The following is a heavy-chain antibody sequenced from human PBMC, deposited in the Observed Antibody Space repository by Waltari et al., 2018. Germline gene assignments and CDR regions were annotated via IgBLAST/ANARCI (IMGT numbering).Heavy chain of an antibody. CDR2: IYYSGST. CDR3: ARDGYYDFWSGFDY. CDR1: GGSISSSSYY. J-gene: IGHJ4*02. V-gene: IGHV4-39*07. Sequence: QLQLQESGPGLVKPSETLSLTCTVSGGSISSSSYYWGWIRQPPGKGLEWIGRIYYSGSTYYNPSSKSRVTISVDTSKNQFSLTLSSVTAADTAVYYCARDGYYDFWSGFDYWGQGTLVTVSS. D-gene: IGHD3-3*01.